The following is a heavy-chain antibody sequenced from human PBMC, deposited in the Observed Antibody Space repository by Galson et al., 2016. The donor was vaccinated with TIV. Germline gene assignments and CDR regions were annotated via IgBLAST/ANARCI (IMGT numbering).Heavy chain of an antibody. J-gene: IGHJ6*02. CDR2: LDPEEAET. D-gene: IGHD2-2*01. Sequence: SVKVSCKVSGYTLNALSIHWVRQAPGKGLEWMGGLDPEEAETFYAHMFQGRVTMTEDTSTDTAYMELINLRSEDTAVYYCVTADTSKSFYYYYYGMDGGGQGTTVTVSS. V-gene: IGHV1-24*01. CDR1: GYTLNALS. CDR3: VTADTSKSFYYYYYGMDG.